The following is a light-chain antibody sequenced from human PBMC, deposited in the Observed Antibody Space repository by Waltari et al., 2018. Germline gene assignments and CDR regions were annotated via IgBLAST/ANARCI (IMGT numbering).Light chain of an antibody. CDR1: RGSIDSNY. V-gene: IGLV6-57*01. Sequence: FMLTQPHSVSESPGKTVTISCTRTRGSIDSNYVQWYPQRPGRSPTTVIYDDYQRPPGVPTRFSASIDRASNSASLTIAGLTTEDEADYYCLSFDNTLWVFGGGTKLTVL. CDR2: DDY. CDR3: LSFDNTLWV. J-gene: IGLJ3*02.